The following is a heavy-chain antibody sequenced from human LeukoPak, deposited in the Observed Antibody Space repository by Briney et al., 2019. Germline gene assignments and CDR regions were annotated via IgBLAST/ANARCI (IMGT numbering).Heavy chain of an antibody. CDR1: GGSFSGYY. CDR3: ARGRFWSGYPFY. V-gene: IGHV4-34*01. D-gene: IGHD3-3*01. Sequence: SETLSLTCAVYGGSFSGYYWSWIRQPPGKGLEWIGEINHSGNTNYNPSLKSRVTISVDTSKNQFSLKLNSVTAADTAVYYCARGRFWSGYPFYWGQGTLVTVSS. CDR2: INHSGNT. J-gene: IGHJ4*02.